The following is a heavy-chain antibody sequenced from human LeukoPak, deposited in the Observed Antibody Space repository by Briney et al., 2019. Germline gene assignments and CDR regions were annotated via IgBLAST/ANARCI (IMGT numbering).Heavy chain of an antibody. V-gene: IGHV1-2*02. CDR2: INPNSGDT. CDR1: GYTFTGYY. Sequence: ASVKVSCKASGYTFTGYYMHWVRQAPGQGLEWMGWINPNSGDTNYAQKFQGRVTMTRDTSISTAYMELSRLRSDDTAVYYCARETVYYYYMDVRGKGTTVTISS. J-gene: IGHJ6*03. D-gene: IGHD4-11*01. CDR3: ARETVYYYYMDV.